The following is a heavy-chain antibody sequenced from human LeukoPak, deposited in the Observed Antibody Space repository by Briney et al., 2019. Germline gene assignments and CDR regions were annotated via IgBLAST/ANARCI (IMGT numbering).Heavy chain of an antibody. CDR1: GFSFISYS. D-gene: IGHD6-13*01. Sequence: GGSLRLSCAASGFSFISYSMNWVRQAPEKGLEWVSSISSSSFYIYYADSVKGRFSISRDNAKSSLYLQSNSLRAEDTAVYYCAREIGGSSSPGDDAFDIWGQGTMVTVSS. J-gene: IGHJ3*02. CDR3: AREIGGSSSPGDDAFDI. CDR2: ISSSSFYI. V-gene: IGHV3-21*01.